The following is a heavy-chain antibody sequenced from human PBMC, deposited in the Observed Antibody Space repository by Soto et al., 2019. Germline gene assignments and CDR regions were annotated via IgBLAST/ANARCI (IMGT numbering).Heavy chain of an antibody. CDR2: INHSGST. J-gene: IGHJ4*02. D-gene: IGHD6-13*01. CDR1: GGSFSGYY. V-gene: IGHV4-34*01. Sequence: QVQLQQWGAGLLKPSETLSLTCAVYGGSFSGYYWSWIRQPPGKGLEWIGEINHSGSTNYNPSLKSSASISLDTSKHQFSRTLSSVTAADTAVYSCARLDRSWYRFRYWGLGTLVTVSS. CDR3: ARLDRSWYRFRY.